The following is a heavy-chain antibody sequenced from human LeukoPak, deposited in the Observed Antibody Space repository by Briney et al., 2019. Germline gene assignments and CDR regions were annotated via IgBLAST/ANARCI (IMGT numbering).Heavy chain of an antibody. CDR2: IKLDGSAK. CDR3: ARENYYGSGSSPGEFDY. D-gene: IGHD3-10*01. V-gene: IGHV3-7*03. CDR1: GFTFSNYY. Sequence: GGSLRLSCAASGFTFSNYYMTWVRQAPGKGLEWVATIKLDGSAKHYVDSVKGRFTISRDNAKNSLYLQMNSLRVEDTAVYYCARENYYGSGSSPGEFDYWGQGTLVTVSS. J-gene: IGHJ4*02.